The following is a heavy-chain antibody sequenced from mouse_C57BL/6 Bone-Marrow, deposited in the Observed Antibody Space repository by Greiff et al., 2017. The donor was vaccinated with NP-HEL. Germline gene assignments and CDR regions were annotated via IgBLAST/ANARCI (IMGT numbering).Heavy chain of an antibody. CDR1: GFTFSDYY. Sequence: VVESEGGLVQPGSSMKLSCTASGFTFSDYYMAWVRQVPEKGLEWVANINYDGSSTYYLDSLKSRFIISRDNAKNILYLQMSSLKSEDTATYYCAREGNWDVWYFDVWGTGTTVTVSS. CDR2: INYDGSST. CDR3: AREGNWDVWYFDV. D-gene: IGHD4-1*01. V-gene: IGHV5-16*01. J-gene: IGHJ1*03.